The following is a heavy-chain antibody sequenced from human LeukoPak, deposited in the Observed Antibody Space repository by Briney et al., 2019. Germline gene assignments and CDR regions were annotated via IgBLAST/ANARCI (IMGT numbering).Heavy chain of an antibody. Sequence: SETLSLTCTVSGGSVSSGSYYWSWIRQPPGKGLEWIGYIYYSGSTKYNPSLKSRVTISVDTSKNQFSLKLSSVTAADTAVYYCARDTTNVYYYDTSGYDHWGQGTLVTVSS. V-gene: IGHV4-61*01. CDR2: IYYSGST. J-gene: IGHJ4*02. CDR1: GGSVSSGSYY. D-gene: IGHD3-22*01. CDR3: ARDTTNVYYYDTSGYDH.